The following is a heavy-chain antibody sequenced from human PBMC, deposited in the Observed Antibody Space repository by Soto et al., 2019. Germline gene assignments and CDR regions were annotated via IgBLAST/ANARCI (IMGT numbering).Heavy chain of an antibody. D-gene: IGHD3-3*01. Sequence: QVQLVESGGGVVQPGRSLRLSCVASGFTFSDDAMHWVRQAPGKGLEWVAVIPYDGSYKNYADSVRGRFTISRDNSKNSLYLQMNSLRADDTALYYCASDVGTQLDLGSTSGMDVLGQGTTVTVSS. CDR2: IPYDGSYK. CDR3: ASDVGTQLDLGSTSGMDV. V-gene: IGHV3-30*04. J-gene: IGHJ6*02. CDR1: GFTFSDDA.